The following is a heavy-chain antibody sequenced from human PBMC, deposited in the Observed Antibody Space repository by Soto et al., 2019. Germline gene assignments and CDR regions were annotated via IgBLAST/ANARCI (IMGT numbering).Heavy chain of an antibody. CDR1: GYRLSSYW. V-gene: IGHV5-51*01. CDR2: IYPGDSDT. J-gene: IGHJ4*02. Sequence: PGESLKISCQASGYRLSSYWIGWVRQMPGKGLEWMGIIYPGDSDTRYSPSFQGQVTISADKSISTAYLQWSSLKASDTAIYYCVRRADTAVVADYWGQGALVTVSS. CDR3: VRRADTAVVADY. D-gene: IGHD5-18*01.